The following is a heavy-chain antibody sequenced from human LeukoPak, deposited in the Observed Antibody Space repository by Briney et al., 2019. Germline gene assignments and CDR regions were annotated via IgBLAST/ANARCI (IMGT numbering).Heavy chain of an antibody. CDR1: GGSISSSNW. Sequence: PSETLSLTCAVSGGSISSSNWWSWVRQPPGKGLEWIGEIYHSGSTNYNPSLKSRVTISVDKSKNQFSLKLSSVTAADTAVYYCARTPTYYYDSSGYANFDLWGRGTLVTVSS. CDR3: ARTPTYYYDSSGYANFDL. D-gene: IGHD3-22*01. J-gene: IGHJ2*01. CDR2: IYHSGST. V-gene: IGHV4-4*02.